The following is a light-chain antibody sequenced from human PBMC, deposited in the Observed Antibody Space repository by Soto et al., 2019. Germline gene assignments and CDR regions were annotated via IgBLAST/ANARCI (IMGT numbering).Light chain of an antibody. V-gene: IGKV3-20*01. J-gene: IGKJ2*01. CDR2: GAS. CDR3: EEYGDSPPRYT. Sequence: ELVLTQSPGTLSLSPGERATLSCRASQSVSSSYLAWYQQRPGQSPRLLIYGASTRATDIPDRFSGSASGADFTLTISRLEPEDFAGYYCEEYGDSPPRYTLGQGNKLEIK. CDR1: QSVSSSY.